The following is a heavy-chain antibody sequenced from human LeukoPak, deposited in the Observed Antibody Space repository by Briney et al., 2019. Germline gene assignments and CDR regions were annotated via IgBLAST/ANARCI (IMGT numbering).Heavy chain of an antibody. CDR3: VRGGIRVSGIDAFDI. Sequence: GGSLRLSCAASGFTFRDYDMHWVRQVPGRGLEWVSAIGIADDTHYPDSVKGRFTISRENAKNSLYLQMNTLRDGDTAVYYRVRGGIRVSGIDAFDIWGQGTMVTVSS. CDR2: IGIADDT. J-gene: IGHJ3*02. CDR1: GFTFRDYD. D-gene: IGHD5/OR15-5a*01. V-gene: IGHV3-13*01.